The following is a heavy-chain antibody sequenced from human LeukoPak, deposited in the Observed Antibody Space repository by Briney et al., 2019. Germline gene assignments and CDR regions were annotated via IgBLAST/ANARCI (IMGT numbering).Heavy chain of an antibody. CDR2: MNPNSGNT. V-gene: IGHV1-8*03. CDR1: GYTFTSYD. Sequence: GASVKVSCKASGYTFTSYDINWVRQATGQGLEWMGWMNPNSGNTGYAQKFQGRVTITRNTSISTAYMELSSLRSEDTAAYYCARGRNWGDLARAINYYYYYMDVWGKGTTVTVSS. CDR3: ARGRNWGDLARAINYYYYYMDV. J-gene: IGHJ6*03. D-gene: IGHD3-16*01.